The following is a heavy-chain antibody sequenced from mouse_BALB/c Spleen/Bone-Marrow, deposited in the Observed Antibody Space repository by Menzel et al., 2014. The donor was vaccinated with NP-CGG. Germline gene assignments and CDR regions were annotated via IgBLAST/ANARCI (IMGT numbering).Heavy chain of an antibody. J-gene: IGHJ3*01. CDR3: ARGREAWFAY. CDR2: ISYSGIT. Sequence: VQLKESGPGLVKPSQSLSLTCTVTGYSITSDYAWNWIRQFPGNKLEWMGYISYSGITNYNPSLKSRISITRDTSKNQFFLQLNSVTTEDTATYYCARGREAWFAYWCQGTLVTVSA. CDR1: GYSITSDYA. V-gene: IGHV3-2*02.